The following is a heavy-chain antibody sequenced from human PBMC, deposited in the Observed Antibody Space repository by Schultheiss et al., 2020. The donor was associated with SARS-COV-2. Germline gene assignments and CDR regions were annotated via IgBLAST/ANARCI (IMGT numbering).Heavy chain of an antibody. CDR1: GGSISSGGYY. J-gene: IGHJ4*02. D-gene: IGHD2-2*02. CDR2: IYYSGST. Sequence: SETLSLTCTVSGGSISSGGYYWGWIRQPPGKGLEWIGSIYYSGSTYYNPSLKSRVTISVDTSKNQFSLKLSSVTAADTAVYYCARGLEDIVVVPAARPLDYWGQGTLVTVSS. CDR3: ARGLEDIVVVPAARPLDY. V-gene: IGHV4-39*01.